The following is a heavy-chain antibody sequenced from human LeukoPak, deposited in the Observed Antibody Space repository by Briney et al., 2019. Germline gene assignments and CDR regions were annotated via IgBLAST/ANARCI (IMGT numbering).Heavy chain of an antibody. CDR3: ATSAGDYGAGHYYMGV. CDR1: GYTFTGYY. V-gene: IGHV1-2*02. D-gene: IGHD4-17*01. J-gene: IGHJ6*03. Sequence: ASVKVSCKASGYTFTGYYFHWVRQAPGQGLEWMGWINPNTAGTNYAQKFLGGVTLTWDTSISTAYMELNRLTSDDTAVYYCATSAGDYGAGHYYMGVWGKGTSVTVSS. CDR2: INPNTAGT.